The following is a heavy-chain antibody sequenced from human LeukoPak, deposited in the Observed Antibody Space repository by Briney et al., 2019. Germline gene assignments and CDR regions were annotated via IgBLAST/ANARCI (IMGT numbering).Heavy chain of an antibody. J-gene: IGHJ4*02. CDR1: GESFSGYY. CDR3: ARVIVATILQSPCFDY. CDR2: VNHSGST. D-gene: IGHD5-12*01. Sequence: SETLSLTCAVYGESFSGYYWSWIRQPPGKGLEWIGEVNHSGSTNYNPSLKSRVTISVDTSKNQFSLKLSSVTAADTGVYYCARVIVATILQSPCFDYWGQGTLVTVSS. V-gene: IGHV4-34*01.